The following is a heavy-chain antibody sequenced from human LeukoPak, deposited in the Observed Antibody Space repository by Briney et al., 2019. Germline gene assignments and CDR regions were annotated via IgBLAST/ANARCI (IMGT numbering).Heavy chain of an antibody. CDR3: ARDGGIDYAFDI. CDR2: INPNSGGT. D-gene: IGHD1-26*01. Sequence: ASVKVSCKASGGTFSSYAISWVRQAPGQGLEWMGWINPNSGGTNYAQKFQGRVTMTRDTSISTAYMELNRLRSDDTAVYYCARDGGIDYAFDIWGQGTMVTVSS. V-gene: IGHV1-2*02. J-gene: IGHJ3*02. CDR1: GGTFSSYA.